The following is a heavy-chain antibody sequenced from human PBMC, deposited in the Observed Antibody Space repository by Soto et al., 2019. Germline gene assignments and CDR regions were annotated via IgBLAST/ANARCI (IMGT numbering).Heavy chain of an antibody. CDR3: ARSLTYYDFWSGYYTSLYYYMDV. CDR2: MNPNSGNT. CDR1: GYTFTSYD. D-gene: IGHD3-3*01. J-gene: IGHJ6*03. V-gene: IGHV1-8*01. Sequence: AGASVKVSCKASGYTFTSYDINWVRQATGQGLEWMGWMNPNSGNTGYAQKFQGRVTMTRNTSISTAYMELSSLRSEDTAVYYCARSLTYYDFWSGYYTSLYYYMDVWGKGTTVTVSS.